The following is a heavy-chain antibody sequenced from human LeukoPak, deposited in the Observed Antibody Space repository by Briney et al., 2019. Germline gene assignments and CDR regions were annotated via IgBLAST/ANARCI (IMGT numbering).Heavy chain of an antibody. D-gene: IGHD4-17*01. CDR2: IKQDGSEK. V-gene: IGHV3-7*03. J-gene: IGHJ4*02. Sequence: PGGSLRLSCAASGFTFSSYWMSWVRQAPGKGLEWVANIKQDGSEKYYVDSVEGRFTISRDNAKNSLYLQMNSLRAEDTAVYYCAREHDYGDYVTEYYFDYWGQGTLVTVSS. CDR3: AREHDYGDYVTEYYFDY. CDR1: GFTFSSYW.